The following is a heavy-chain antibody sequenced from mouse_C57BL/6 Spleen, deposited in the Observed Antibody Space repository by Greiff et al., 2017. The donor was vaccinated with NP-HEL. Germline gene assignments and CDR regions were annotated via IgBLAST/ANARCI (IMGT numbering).Heavy chain of an antibody. J-gene: IGHJ3*01. V-gene: IGHV1-59*01. Sequence: QVQLQQPGAELVRPGTSVKLSCKASGYTFTSYWMHWVKQSPGQGLEWIGVIDPSDSYTNYNQKFKGKTTLTVDTSSSTAYMQLSSLTSEDSAVYCCARENWEQFAYWGQGTLVTVSA. CDR1: GYTFTSYW. CDR3: ARENWEQFAY. D-gene: IGHD4-1*01. CDR2: IDPSDSYT.